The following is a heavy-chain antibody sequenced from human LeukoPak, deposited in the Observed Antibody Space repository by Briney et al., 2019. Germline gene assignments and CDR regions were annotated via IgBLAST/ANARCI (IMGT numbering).Heavy chain of an antibody. D-gene: IGHD6-13*01. Sequence: GESLKISCKGSGYSFSSYWIGWVRQMPGKGLEWMGIIYPGDSDTRYSPSFQGQVTMSADQSISTAYLQWSSLKASDTAMYYCARHVELAAGACDYWGQGTLVTVSS. CDR3: ARHVELAAGACDY. J-gene: IGHJ4*02. CDR1: GYSFSSYW. CDR2: IYPGDSDT. V-gene: IGHV5-51*01.